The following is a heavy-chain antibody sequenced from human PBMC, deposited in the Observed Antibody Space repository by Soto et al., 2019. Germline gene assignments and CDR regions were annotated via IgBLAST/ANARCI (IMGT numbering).Heavy chain of an antibody. D-gene: IGHD2-21*02. Sequence: QVTLKESGPVLVKPTETLTLTCTVSGFSPSNAKMGVSWIRQPPGQALEWLAHIFSNDKKSYNTSLKNRLTISQDPPQSPVVLTLTNMDPVDTATYFLARLLTYCGGDCHSFDHWGQGTPVTVSS. CDR3: ARLLTYCGGDCHSFDH. CDR1: GFSPSNAKMG. V-gene: IGHV2-26*01. CDR2: IFSNDKK. J-gene: IGHJ4*02.